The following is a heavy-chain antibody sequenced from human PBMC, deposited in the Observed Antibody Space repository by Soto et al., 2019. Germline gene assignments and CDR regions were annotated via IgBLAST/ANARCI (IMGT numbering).Heavy chain of an antibody. V-gene: IGHV3-15*07. CDR3: TTDLLVGPYCGGDCFIWGEQFDY. D-gene: IGHD2-21*02. Sequence: GGSLTLSCAASGFTFSNAWMNWVRQAPGKGLEWVGRIKSKTDGGTTDYAAPVKGRFTISRDDSKNTLYLQMNSLKTEDTAVYYCTTDLLVGPYCGGDCFIWGEQFDYWGQGTLVTVSS. J-gene: IGHJ4*02. CDR2: IKSKTDGGTT. CDR1: GFTFSNAW.